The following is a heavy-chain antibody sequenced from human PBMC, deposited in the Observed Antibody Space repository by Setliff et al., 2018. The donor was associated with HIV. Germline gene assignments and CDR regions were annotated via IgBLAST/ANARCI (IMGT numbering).Heavy chain of an antibody. D-gene: IGHD4-17*01. Sequence: GPSVKVSCKASGGTFSSYAISWVRQAPGQGLEWMGGIIPIFGTANYAQKFQGRVTITADESTSTAYVYLSSLRSEDTAVYYCASGTTYGGNSVAFDIWGQGTMVTVSS. J-gene: IGHJ3*02. CDR3: ASGTTYGGNSVAFDI. V-gene: IGHV1-69*13. CDR1: GGTFSSYA. CDR2: IIPIFGTA.